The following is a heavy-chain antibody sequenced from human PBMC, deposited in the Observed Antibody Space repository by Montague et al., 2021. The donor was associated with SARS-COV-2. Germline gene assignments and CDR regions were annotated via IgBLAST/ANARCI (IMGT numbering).Heavy chain of an antibody. D-gene: IGHD2-21*02. CDR3: AHKKSDWPIEIAF. Sequence: PALVKPRQTLTLTCTFSGFSLDSRGVGVGWIRQPPGKALECLALIYWNDDKRYSPSLKTRLTVTKDTSKNQMVLTMTNMDPVDTATYFCAHKKSDWPIEIAFWGQGALVTVSS. J-gene: IGHJ4*02. CDR1: GFSLDSRGVG. CDR2: IYWNDDK. V-gene: IGHV2-5*01.